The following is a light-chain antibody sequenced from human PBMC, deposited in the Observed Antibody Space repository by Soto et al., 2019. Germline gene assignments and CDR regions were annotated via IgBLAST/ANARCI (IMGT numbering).Light chain of an antibody. CDR2: GAS. Sequence: XIVLTXXXXXLXXXPGEXATXSCXASQXVSSSYLAWYQQKPGQAPRPLIYGASSRAIGIPDRFXXXXXXXXXXXTISRLEPEDFAVYYCQQYGSSPWTFGQGTKVEXK. CDR3: QQYGSSPWT. J-gene: IGKJ1*01. CDR1: QXVSSSY. V-gene: IGKV3-20*01.